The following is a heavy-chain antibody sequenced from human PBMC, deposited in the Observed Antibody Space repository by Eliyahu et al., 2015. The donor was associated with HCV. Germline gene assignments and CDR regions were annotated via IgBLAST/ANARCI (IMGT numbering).Heavy chain of an antibody. J-gene: IGHJ6*02. CDR2: IDWEDNE. Sequence: QVTLKESGPALVKPTQTLTLTCTFSGXSLSVSGMRVSWIRXPPGKALEWLALIDWEDNELYSPSLKTRLTIXKDTSKNQVVLSMTNVDPVDTATYYCARTPSPSYCTSSSCYLDGMDVWGQGTTVTVSS. CDR1: GXSLSVSGMR. D-gene: IGHD2-2*01. CDR3: ARTPSPSYCTSSSCYLDGMDV. V-gene: IGHV2-70*04.